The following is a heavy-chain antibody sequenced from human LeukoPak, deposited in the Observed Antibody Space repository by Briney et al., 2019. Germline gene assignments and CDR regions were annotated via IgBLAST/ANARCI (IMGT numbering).Heavy chain of an antibody. CDR2: IRYDGSNK. CDR1: GFTFSSYG. Sequence: GGSLRLSCAASGFTFSSYGMHWVRQAPGKGLEWVAFIRYDGSNKYYADSAKGRFTISRDNSKNTLYLQMNSLRAEDTAVYYCARDGDTAMVNWGQGTLVTVSS. D-gene: IGHD5-18*01. J-gene: IGHJ4*02. V-gene: IGHV3-30*02. CDR3: ARDGDTAMVN.